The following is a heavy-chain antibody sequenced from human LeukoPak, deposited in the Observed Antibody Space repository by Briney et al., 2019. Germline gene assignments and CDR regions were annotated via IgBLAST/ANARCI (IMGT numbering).Heavy chain of an antibody. Sequence: GESLKISCKGSGYSFTSYWIGWVRQMPGKGPEWMGIIYPGDSDTRYSPSFQGQVTISADKSISTAYLQWSSLKASDTAMYYCARRRIDPYGDYGFDYWGQGTLVTVPS. CDR2: IYPGDSDT. V-gene: IGHV5-51*01. D-gene: IGHD4-17*01. CDR1: GYSFTSYW. J-gene: IGHJ4*02. CDR3: ARRRIDPYGDYGFDY.